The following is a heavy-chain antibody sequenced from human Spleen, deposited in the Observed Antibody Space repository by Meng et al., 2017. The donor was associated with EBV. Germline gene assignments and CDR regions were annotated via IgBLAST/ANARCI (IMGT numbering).Heavy chain of an antibody. Sequence: QVQLGQSRPEGKKPRASVKFSCEASGYNFSKYGIIWVRQAPGQGLEWMGSISASAYGGGTKYAQKFQGRVTMTADTSTATAYMELRSLTYDDTAVYYCARTNALDSWGQGTLVTVSS. CDR2: ISASAYGGGT. V-gene: IGHV1-18*01. J-gene: IGHJ4*02. CDR1: GYNFSKYG. CDR3: ARTNALDS.